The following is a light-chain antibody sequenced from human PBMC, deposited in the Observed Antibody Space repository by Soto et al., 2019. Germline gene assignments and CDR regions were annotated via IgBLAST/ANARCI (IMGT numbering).Light chain of an antibody. CDR2: DAS. CDR1: QSVSSY. CDR3: QQRRNWPPFT. V-gene: IGKV3-11*01. J-gene: IGKJ3*01. Sequence: EIVLTQSPATLSLSPGERATLSCRASQSVSSYLAWYQQKPGQAPRLLIYDASNRATGIPARFSGSGSGTDFTLTISSLEPEDFAVYYCQQRRNWPPFTFGPGTKVDIQ.